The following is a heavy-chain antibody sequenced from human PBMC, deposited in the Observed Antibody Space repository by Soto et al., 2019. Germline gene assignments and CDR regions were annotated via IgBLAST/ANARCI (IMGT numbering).Heavy chain of an antibody. CDR3: AKQPASTAALVYFYGMDV. CDR1: GFTFSSYA. Sequence: GGSLRLSCAASGFTFSSYAMHWVRQAPGKGLEWVAVISYDGSNKYYADSVKGRFTISRDNSKDTLYLQMNSLRAEDTAVYYCAKQPASTAALVYFYGMDVWGQGTTVTVS. J-gene: IGHJ6*02. V-gene: IGHV3-30-3*01. CDR2: ISYDGSNK. D-gene: IGHD6-6*01.